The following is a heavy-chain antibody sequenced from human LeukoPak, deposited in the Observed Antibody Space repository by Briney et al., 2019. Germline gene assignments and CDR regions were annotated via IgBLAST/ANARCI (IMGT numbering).Heavy chain of an antibody. CDR1: GFTFSSYW. Sequence: TGGSLRLSCAASGFTFSSYWMHWVRQAPGKGLEWVANVQHIGGETYYVDSVKGRFTISRDNAKNSVYLQMNSLGADDTAVYYCATYSILNARELRYWGQGTLVTVTS. CDR2: VQHIGGET. CDR3: ATYSILNARELRY. J-gene: IGHJ1*01. V-gene: IGHV3-7*01. D-gene: IGHD4-11*01.